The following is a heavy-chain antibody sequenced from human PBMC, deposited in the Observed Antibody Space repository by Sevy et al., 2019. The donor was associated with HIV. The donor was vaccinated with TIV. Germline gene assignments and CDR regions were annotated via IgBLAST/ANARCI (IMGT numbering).Heavy chain of an antibody. CDR3: AKVPVPYPPEGGFDY. CDR1: GFTFSSYA. J-gene: IGHJ4*02. V-gene: IGHV3-23*01. CDR2: ISGSGGST. D-gene: IGHD3-16*01. Sequence: GGSLRLSCAASGFTFSSYAMSWVRQAPGKGLEWVSAISGSGGSTYYADSVKGRFTISRDNSKNTLYLQMNSLRAEDTDVYHCAKVPVPYPPEGGFDYWGQATLVTVSS.